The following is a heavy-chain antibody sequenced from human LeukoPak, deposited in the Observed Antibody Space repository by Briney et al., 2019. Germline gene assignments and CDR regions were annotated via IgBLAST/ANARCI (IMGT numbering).Heavy chain of an antibody. J-gene: IGHJ4*02. CDR3: ARATYGFDY. V-gene: IGHV4-34*01. CDR1: GGSFSGYY. CDR2: INHSGST. D-gene: IGHD4-17*01. Sequence: SETLSLTCAVYGGSFSGYYCSRIRQPPGKGLEWIGEINHSGSTNYNPSLKSRVTISVDTSKNQFSLKLSSVTAADAAVYYCARATYGFDYWGQGTLVTVSS.